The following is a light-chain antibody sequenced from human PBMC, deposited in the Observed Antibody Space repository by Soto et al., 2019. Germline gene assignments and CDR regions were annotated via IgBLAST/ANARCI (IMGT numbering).Light chain of an antibody. J-gene: IGKJ1*01. CDR3: QQYNSYPWT. Sequence: DIQMTHSPSTLSASVLYIVTITFRSSQSISISLAWYQQKPGKAPKLLIYHASSLESGVSSRFSASGSGTEFSLTIGGLRPDDFATYYCQQYNSYPWTFGQGTKV. V-gene: IGKV1-5*01. CDR2: HAS. CDR1: QSISIS.